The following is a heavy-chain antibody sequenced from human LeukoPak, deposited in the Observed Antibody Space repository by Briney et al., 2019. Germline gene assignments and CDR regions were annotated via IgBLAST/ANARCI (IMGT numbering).Heavy chain of an antibody. Sequence: SETLSLTCAVYGGSFSGYYWSWIRQHPGKGLEWIGYIYYSGSTYYNPSLKSRVTISVDTSKNQFSLKLSSVTAADTAVYYCARSSIAAAANDYWGQGTLVTVSS. J-gene: IGHJ4*02. CDR3: ARSSIAAAANDY. V-gene: IGHV4-31*11. D-gene: IGHD6-13*01. CDR1: GGSFSGYY. CDR2: IYYSGST.